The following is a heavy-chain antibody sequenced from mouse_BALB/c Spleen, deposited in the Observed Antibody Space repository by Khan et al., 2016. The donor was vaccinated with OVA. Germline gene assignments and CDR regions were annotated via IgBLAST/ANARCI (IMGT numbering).Heavy chain of an antibody. Sequence: EAVLVESGGDLVRPGGSLKLSCSASGFTFSTYAMSWVRQTPEKRLEWVATISSSGDYIYYPDSVKGRFTISRDTTKNTLYLQMSSLRSEDTAMYYCARHNYGPFAYWGQGTLVTVSA. D-gene: IGHD1-2*01. J-gene: IGHJ3*01. CDR1: GFTFSTYA. CDR2: ISSSGDYI. V-gene: IGHV5-9-1*01. CDR3: ARHNYGPFAY.